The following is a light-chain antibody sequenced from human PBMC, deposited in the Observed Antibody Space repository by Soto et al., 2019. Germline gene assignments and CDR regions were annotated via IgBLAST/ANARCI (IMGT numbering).Light chain of an antibody. Sequence: QSALTQPPSASGSPGQSVTISCTRSRSDIGDSNYVSWYQQHPRKAPKLIISEVINRPSGVPDRFSASKSGNTASLTISGLQAEDEADYYCASKAGSSRHVVFGGGTKLTVL. CDR1: RSDIGDSNY. CDR3: ASKAGSSRHVV. J-gene: IGLJ2*01. CDR2: EVI. V-gene: IGLV2-8*01.